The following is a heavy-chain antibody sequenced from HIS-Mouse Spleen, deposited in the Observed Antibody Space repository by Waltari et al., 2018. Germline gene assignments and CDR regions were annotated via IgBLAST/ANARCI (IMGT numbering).Heavy chain of an antibody. J-gene: IGHJ4*02. CDR1: GFTFSSYA. V-gene: IGHV3-30*04. Sequence: QVQLVESGGGVVQPGRSLRLSCAASGFTFSSYAMHWVRQAPGKGLEWVAVISYDGSNKYYADSVKVRFTISRDNSKNTLYLQMNSLRAEDTAVYYCARKRYYFDYWGQGTLVTVSS. CDR3: ARKRYYFDY. CDR2: ISYDGSNK.